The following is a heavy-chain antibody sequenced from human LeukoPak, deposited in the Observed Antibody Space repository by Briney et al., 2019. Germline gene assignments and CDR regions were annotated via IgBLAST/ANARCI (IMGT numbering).Heavy chain of an antibody. CDR3: ARALLWFGEPSHIDY. Sequence: GASVKVSCKASGYTLTSYGISWVRPAPGQGVEWMGWITAYNDNTNYAQKLQGRVTMTTDTSTSTAYMELRSLRSDDTAVYYCARALLWFGEPSHIDYWGQGTLVTASS. CDR2: ITAYNDNT. J-gene: IGHJ4*02. D-gene: IGHD3-10*01. CDR1: GYTLTSYG. V-gene: IGHV1-18*01.